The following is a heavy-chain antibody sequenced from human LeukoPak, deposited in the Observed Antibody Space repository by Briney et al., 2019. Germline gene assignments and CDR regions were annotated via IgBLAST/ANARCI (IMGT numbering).Heavy chain of an antibody. V-gene: IGHV4-39*01. J-gene: IGHJ3*02. D-gene: IGHD1-7*01. Sequence: SETLSLTCTVSGGSISSSSYYWGWIRQPPGKGLEWIGSIYYSGSTYYNPSLESRVTISADTSKNQFSLKLSSVTAADTALYYCARNTFNWNSFDIWGQGTMVTVSS. CDR1: GGSISSSSYY. CDR3: ARNTFNWNSFDI. CDR2: IYYSGST.